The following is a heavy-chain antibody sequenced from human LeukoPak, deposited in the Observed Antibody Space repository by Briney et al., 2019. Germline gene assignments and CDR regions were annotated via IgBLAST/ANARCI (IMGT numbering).Heavy chain of an antibody. J-gene: IGHJ6*03. CDR2: IRYDGSNK. Sequence: GGSLRLSYAASGFTFSSYGMHWVRQAPGKGLEWVAFIRYDGSNKYYADTVKGRFAISRDNSTNTLYLQMNSLRAEDTAVYYCAKVGGSYGLGYYYYMDVWGKGTTVTVSS. D-gene: IGHD1-26*01. V-gene: IGHV3-30*02. CDR1: GFTFSSYG. CDR3: AKVGGSYGLGYYYYMDV.